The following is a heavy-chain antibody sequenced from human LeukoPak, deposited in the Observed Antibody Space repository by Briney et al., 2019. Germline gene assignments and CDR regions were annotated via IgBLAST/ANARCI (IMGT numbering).Heavy chain of an antibody. CDR1: GDIFTNFG. Sequence: ASVKVSCKASGDIFTNFGISCVRQARGQGLEWMGWISGYNGNTKYVQRFQGRVTMTTDTSTSTAYMELRSLRSDDTAVYYCARDLTHRRSYDNSGYQIVPAFWGQGTLVTVSS. V-gene: IGHV1-18*01. CDR2: ISGYNGNT. CDR3: ARDLTHRRSYDNSGYQIVPAF. D-gene: IGHD3-22*01. J-gene: IGHJ4*02.